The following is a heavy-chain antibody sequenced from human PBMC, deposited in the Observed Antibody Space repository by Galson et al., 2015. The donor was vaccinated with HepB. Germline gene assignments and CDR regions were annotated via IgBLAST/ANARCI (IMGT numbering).Heavy chain of an antibody. CDR3: AKEGPSGYSSGWYVDY. CDR1: GFTFSSYG. D-gene: IGHD6-19*01. V-gene: IGHV3-30*18. J-gene: IGHJ4*02. CDR2: ISYDGSNK. Sequence: SLRLSCAASGFTFSSYGMHWVRQAPGKGLAWVAVISYDGSNKYYADSVKGRFTISRDNSKNTLYLQMNSLRAEDTAVYYCAKEGPSGYSSGWYVDYWGQGTLVTVSS.